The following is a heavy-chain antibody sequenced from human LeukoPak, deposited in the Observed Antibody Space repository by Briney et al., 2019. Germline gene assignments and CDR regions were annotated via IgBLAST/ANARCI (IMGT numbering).Heavy chain of an antibody. CDR1: GFTFTNFV. CDR2: ISQDVNNK. V-gene: IGHV3-30*05. CDR3: AREFDAFDI. J-gene: IGHJ3*02. Sequence: GGSLRLSCAASGFTFTNFVIHWVRQAPDKELEWVAGISQDVNNKYYVDSVKGRFTISRDNSKNTLYLQMNTLRPEGTAVYYCAREFDAFDIWGQGTMVTVSS.